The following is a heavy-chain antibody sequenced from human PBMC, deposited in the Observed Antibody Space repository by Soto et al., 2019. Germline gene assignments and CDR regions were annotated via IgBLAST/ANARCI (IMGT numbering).Heavy chain of an antibody. CDR2: INPNSGGT. V-gene: IGHV1-2*02. CDR3: ARCRGSSGRLFDY. CDR1: GYTFTGYY. J-gene: IGHJ4*02. D-gene: IGHD6-19*01. Sequence: ASGKVSGKASGYTFTGYYMHWVRQAPGQGLEWMGWINPNSGGTNYAQKFQGRVTMTRDTSISTAYMELSRLRSDDTAVYYCARCRGSSGRLFDYWGQGTLVTVSS.